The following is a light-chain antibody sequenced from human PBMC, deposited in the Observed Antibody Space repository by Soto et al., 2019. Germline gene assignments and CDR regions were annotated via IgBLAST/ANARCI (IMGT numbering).Light chain of an antibody. V-gene: IGKV3-15*01. CDR3: QQLNSYPRAT. CDR2: GAS. CDR1: QSVTGR. Sequence: EIVLTQSPATLSVSAGERATLSCRASQSVTGRLAWYQQKRGQAPRLLIYGASTRATGIPARFSGSGSGTEFTLTISSLQPEDFATYYCQQLNSYPRATFGQGTRLETK. J-gene: IGKJ5*01.